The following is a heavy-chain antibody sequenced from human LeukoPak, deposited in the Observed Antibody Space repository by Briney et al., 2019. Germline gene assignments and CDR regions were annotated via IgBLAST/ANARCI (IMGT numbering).Heavy chain of an antibody. CDR2: VYYLGTT. V-gene: IGHV4-39*01. CDR3: ARRGSSSWYYFDY. Sequence: SETLPLTCTVSGGSISSYYWSWIRQPPGKGLEWIGSVYYLGTTYYNPSLKSRVTISIDTSKSQFSLELSSVTAADTAVYYCARRGSSSWYYFDYWGQGTLVTVSS. J-gene: IGHJ4*02. CDR1: GGSISSYY. D-gene: IGHD2-2*01.